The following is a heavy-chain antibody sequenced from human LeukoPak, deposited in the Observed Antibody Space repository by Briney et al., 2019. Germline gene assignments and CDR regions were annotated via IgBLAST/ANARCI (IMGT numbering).Heavy chain of an antibody. D-gene: IGHD6-13*01. CDR1: GFTFSSYA. CDR3: AKKGGQGSSSRYGNGNWFDP. J-gene: IGHJ5*02. V-gene: IGHV3-23*01. CDR2: ISGSGGST. Sequence: GGSLRLSCAASGFTFSSYATSWVRQAPGKGLEWVSAISGSGGSTYYADSVKGRFTISRDNSKNTLYLQMNSLRAEDTAVYYCAKKGGQGSSSRYGNGNWFDPWGQGTLVTVSS.